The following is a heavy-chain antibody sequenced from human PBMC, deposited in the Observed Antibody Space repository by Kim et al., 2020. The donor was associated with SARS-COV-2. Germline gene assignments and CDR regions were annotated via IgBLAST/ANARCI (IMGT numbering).Heavy chain of an antibody. CDR3: TRDLTDFWSTHFY. V-gene: IGHV3-23*01. CDR2: MSGSTTNT. Sequence: GGSLRLSCAASGFTFSSYAMRWVRQSPGTGLEWVSTMSGSTTNTYYADSVKGRFTIYRDTSTNTLYLQMNSLRPEDTAIYYCTRDLTDFWSTHFYWGAGTLVTVSS. D-gene: IGHD3-3*01. J-gene: IGHJ4*02. CDR1: GFTFSSYA.